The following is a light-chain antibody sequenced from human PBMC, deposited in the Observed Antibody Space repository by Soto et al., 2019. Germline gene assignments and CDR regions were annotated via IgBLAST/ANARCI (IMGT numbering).Light chain of an antibody. Sequence: EIVLTQSPATLSLSPGERATLSCRASQSVSSNLAWYQQKPGQAPRLLIFGAFYRATGIPARFTGGGSGTDFTLSIRRLEPEEFAVYFCQPRRDWPRINFRQGTKVDI. J-gene: IGKJ2*01. V-gene: IGKV3-11*01. CDR2: GAF. CDR1: QSVSSN. CDR3: QPRRDWPRIN.